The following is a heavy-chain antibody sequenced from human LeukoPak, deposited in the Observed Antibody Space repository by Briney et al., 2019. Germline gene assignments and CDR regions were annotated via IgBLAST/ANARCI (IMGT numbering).Heavy chain of an antibody. CDR2: VRYDGDNP. Sequence: GGSLRLSCAAPGFTFCSYSMHWVRQAPGKGLDWVAYVRYDGDNPYYSASVKGRFTISRDNSKNTVLLQMNNLRLEDAAVYYCARGSRYGDYPYYCDFWGQGTLVTVSS. CDR1: GFTFCSYS. D-gene: IGHD4-17*01. V-gene: IGHV3-30*02. CDR3: ARGSRYGDYPYYCDF. J-gene: IGHJ4*02.